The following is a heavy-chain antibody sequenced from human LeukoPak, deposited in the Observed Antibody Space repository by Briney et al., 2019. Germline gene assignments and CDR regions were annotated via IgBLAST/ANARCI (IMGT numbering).Heavy chain of an antibody. CDR1: GGTFSSYA. J-gene: IGHJ4*02. CDR2: IIPIFGTA. V-gene: IGHV1-69*01. Sequence: ASVKDSCKASGGTFSSYAVSWVRQAPGQGLEWMGGIIPIFGTANYAQKFQGRVTITADESTSTAYMELSSLRSEDTAVYYCASSPRLGIPDYWGQGTLVTVSS. D-gene: IGHD7-27*01. CDR3: ASSPRLGIPDY.